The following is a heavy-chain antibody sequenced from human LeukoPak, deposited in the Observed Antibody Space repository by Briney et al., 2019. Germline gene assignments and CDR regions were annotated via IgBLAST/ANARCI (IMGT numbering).Heavy chain of an antibody. V-gene: IGHV1-18*01. CDR3: ARESRGYRYGYFYYYGMDV. Sequence: GASVKVSCKASGYTFTSYGISWVRQAPGQGLEWMGWISAYNGNINYAQKFQGRVTMTTDTSTSTAYMELRSLRSDDTAVYYCARESRGYRYGYFYYYGMDVWGQGTTVTVSS. CDR1: GYTFTSYG. J-gene: IGHJ6*02. D-gene: IGHD5-18*01. CDR2: ISAYNGNI.